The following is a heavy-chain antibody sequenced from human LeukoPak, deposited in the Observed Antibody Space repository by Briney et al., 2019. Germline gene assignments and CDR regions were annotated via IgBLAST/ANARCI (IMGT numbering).Heavy chain of an antibody. V-gene: IGHV3-23*01. D-gene: IGHD3-16*01. CDR3: AAAYDYVWGSF. Sequence: GGSLRLSCTASGFTFSTYAMGWTRQAPGKGLEWVSGIGSNGVNTYYADSAKGRFTISRDNSKNTVYLLMNSLGAEDTAVYYCAAAYDYVWGSFWGQGTLVTVSS. J-gene: IGHJ4*02. CDR2: IGSNGVNT. CDR1: GFTFSTYA.